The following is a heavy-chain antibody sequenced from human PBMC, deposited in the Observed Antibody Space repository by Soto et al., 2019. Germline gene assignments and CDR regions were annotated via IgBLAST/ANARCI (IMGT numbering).Heavy chain of an antibody. Sequence: SETLSLTCAVSGGSISSSNWWNWVRQPPGKGLEWIGEIYHSGSTNYNPSLKSRVTISVDKSKNQFSLKLSSVTAADTAVYYCARDKERYYYGSGSSTLFHNWGQRTLVNVSS. CDR1: GGSISSSNW. V-gene: IGHV4-4*02. CDR2: IYHSGST. CDR3: ARDKERYYYGSGSSTLFHN. D-gene: IGHD3-10*01. J-gene: IGHJ4*02.